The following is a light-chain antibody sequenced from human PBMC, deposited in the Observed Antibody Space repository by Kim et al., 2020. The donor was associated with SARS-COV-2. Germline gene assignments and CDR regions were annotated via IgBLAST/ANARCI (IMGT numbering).Light chain of an antibody. CDR2: RNN. J-gene: IGLJ3*02. V-gene: IGLV10-54*01. Sequence: RQSHTRTRTETGEKVGTQGAAWRNQHQGQSPKHLSYRNNDRPAGISERVSASRSGNTASLTITGLQPEDEADYYCSAWDGSLSAWVFGGGTQLTVL. CDR1: GEKVGTQG. CDR3: SAWDGSLSAWV.